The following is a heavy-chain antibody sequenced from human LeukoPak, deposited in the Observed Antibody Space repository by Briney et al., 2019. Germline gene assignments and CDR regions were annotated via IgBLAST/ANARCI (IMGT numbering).Heavy chain of an antibody. CDR1: GGSISSYY. V-gene: IGHV4-34*01. Sequence: SETLSLTCTVSGGSISSYYWSWIRQPPGKGLEWIGEINHSGSTNYNPSLKSRVTISVDTSKNQFSLKLSSVTAADTAVYYCARRPVYYYDSSGYLWGQGTLVTVSS. D-gene: IGHD3-22*01. CDR3: ARRPVYYYDSSGYL. CDR2: INHSGST. J-gene: IGHJ5*02.